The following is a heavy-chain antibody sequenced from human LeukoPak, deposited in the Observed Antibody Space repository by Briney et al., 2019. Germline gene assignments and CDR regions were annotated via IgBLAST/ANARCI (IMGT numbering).Heavy chain of an antibody. J-gene: IGHJ4*02. V-gene: IGHV4-39*07. Sequence: PSETLSLTCTVSGGSISSSSYYWGWIRQPPGKGLEWIGEINHSGSTNYNPSLKSRVTISVDTSKNQFSLKLSSVTAADTAVYYCARRTTVTAYFDYWGQGTLVTVSS. D-gene: IGHD4-17*01. CDR2: INHSGST. CDR3: ARRTTVTAYFDY. CDR1: GGSISSSSYY.